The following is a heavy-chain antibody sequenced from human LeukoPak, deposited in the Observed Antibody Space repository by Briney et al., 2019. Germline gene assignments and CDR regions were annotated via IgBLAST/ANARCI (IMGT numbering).Heavy chain of an antibody. J-gene: IGHJ4*02. CDR2: IIPIFGTA. D-gene: IGHD2-2*01. V-gene: IGHV1-69*01. Sequence: SVKVSCKASGGTFSSYAISWVRQAPGQGLEWMGGIIPIFGTANYAQKFQGRVTITADESTSTAYMELSSLRSEDTAVYYCARDLVGVVPPTRVQPGGYWGQGTLVTVSS. CDR3: ARDLVGVVPPTRVQPGGY. CDR1: GGTFSSYA.